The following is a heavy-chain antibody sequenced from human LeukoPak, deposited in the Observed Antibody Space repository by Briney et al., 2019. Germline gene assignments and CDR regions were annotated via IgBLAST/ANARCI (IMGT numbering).Heavy chain of an antibody. CDR3: ARGYGEDEYFDY. Sequence: PSETLSLTCTVSGGSISRGGYYWSWIRQHPGKGLEWIGYIYYSGSTYYNPSPKSRVTISVDTSKNQFSLKLTSVTAADTAVYYCARGYGEDEYFDYWGQGTLVTVSS. J-gene: IGHJ4*02. V-gene: IGHV4-31*03. CDR2: IYYSGST. D-gene: IGHD4-17*01. CDR1: GGSISRGGYY.